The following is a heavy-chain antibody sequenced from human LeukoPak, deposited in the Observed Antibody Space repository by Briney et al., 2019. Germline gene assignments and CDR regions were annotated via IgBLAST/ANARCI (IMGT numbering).Heavy chain of an antibody. J-gene: IGHJ6*03. CDR2: INHSGST. V-gene: IGHV4-34*01. CDR1: GGSFSGYY. CDR3: ARSTPNSSGWYGAYYYYMDV. Sequence: SETLSLTCAVYGGSFSGYYWSWIRQPPGKGLEWIGEINHSGSTNYNPSLKSRVTISVDTSKNQFSLKLSSVTAADTAVHYCARSTPNSSGWYGAYYYYMDVWGKGTTVTVSS. D-gene: IGHD6-19*01.